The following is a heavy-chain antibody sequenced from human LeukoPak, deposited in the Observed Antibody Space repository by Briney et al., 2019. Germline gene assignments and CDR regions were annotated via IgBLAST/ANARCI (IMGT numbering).Heavy chain of an antibody. V-gene: IGHV4-39*01. Sequence: SETLSLTCTVSGGSISSSSYYWGWIRQPPGKGLEWIASIYYTGSTYYNPSLKSRITMSVDTSKNQFSLKLSSVAADTAVYYCARGGGYCGTTSCYFDYWGQGTLVTVSS. CDR2: IYYTGST. J-gene: IGHJ4*02. CDR1: GGSISSSSYY. D-gene: IGHD2-2*01. CDR3: ARGGGYCGTTSCYFDY.